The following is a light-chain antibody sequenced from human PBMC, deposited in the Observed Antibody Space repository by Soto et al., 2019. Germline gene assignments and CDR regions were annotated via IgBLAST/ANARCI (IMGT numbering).Light chain of an antibody. CDR1: QSISGW. V-gene: IGKV1-5*03. CDR2: AAS. CDR3: QRYDTYSWT. J-gene: IGKJ1*01. Sequence: DIQMTQSPSTLSASVGDRVTITCRASQSISGWLAWYQQKPGKAPKLLIYAASGLASGVPSRFSGSVSGTEFTLTISSLQPDDFATHYCQRYDTYSWTFGQGTKVDIK.